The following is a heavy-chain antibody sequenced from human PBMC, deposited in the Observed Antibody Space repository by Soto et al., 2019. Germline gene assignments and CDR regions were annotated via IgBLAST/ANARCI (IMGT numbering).Heavy chain of an antibody. CDR2: INSDDTSS. CDR1: GLSVSNYW. D-gene: IGHD3-16*01. Sequence: PGGSLRLSCAASGLSVSNYWMHWVRQTPGKGLVWVSRINSDDTSSSYAASVKGRFTISRDNAKNTLYLQMNSLRAEDTAVYYCARGCRWGGNYYFDDWGQGTLVTVS. CDR3: ARGCRWGGNYYFDD. J-gene: IGHJ4*02. V-gene: IGHV3-74*01.